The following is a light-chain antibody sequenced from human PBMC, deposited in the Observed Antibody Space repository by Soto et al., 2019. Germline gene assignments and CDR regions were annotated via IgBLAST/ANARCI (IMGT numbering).Light chain of an antibody. Sequence: DIQMTQSPSLLSASTGDRVTISCRMSQGISSYLAWYQQKPGKAPKLLIYKASTLKSGVPSRFSGSGSGTELTLTISSLQPDDFATYYCQHYNSYSEAFGQGTRWIS. CDR3: QHYNSYSEA. J-gene: IGKJ1*01. CDR1: QGISSY. V-gene: IGKV1-5*03. CDR2: KAS.